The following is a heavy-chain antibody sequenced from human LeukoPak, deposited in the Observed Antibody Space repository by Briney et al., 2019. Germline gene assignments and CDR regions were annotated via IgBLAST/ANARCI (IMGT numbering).Heavy chain of an antibody. CDR2: ISYDGSNK. D-gene: IGHD4-17*01. V-gene: IGHV3-30-3*01. Sequence: PGGSLRLSCAASGFTFSSYAMHWVRQAPGKGLEWVAVISYDGSNKYYADSVKGRFTISRDNSKNTLYLQMNSLRAEDTAVYYCARAHIDYGDYYFDYWGQGTLVTVSS. CDR1: GFTFSSYA. J-gene: IGHJ4*02. CDR3: ARAHIDYGDYYFDY.